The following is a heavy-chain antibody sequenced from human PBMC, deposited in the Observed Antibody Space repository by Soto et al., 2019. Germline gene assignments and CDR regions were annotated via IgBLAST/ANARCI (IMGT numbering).Heavy chain of an antibody. D-gene: IGHD1-1*01. CDR1: GFSFSDAW. Sequence: GGSLRLSCAASGFSFSDAWMTWVRQAPGAGLERVGHIKSKTDGGTTDYAAPVKGRFTISRDASKTTVYLQMNSLRTEDTAVYYCTTDPHSTGTKYWGQGTLVTVSS. CDR3: TTDPHSTGTKY. J-gene: IGHJ4*02. CDR2: IKSKTDGGTT. V-gene: IGHV3-15*01.